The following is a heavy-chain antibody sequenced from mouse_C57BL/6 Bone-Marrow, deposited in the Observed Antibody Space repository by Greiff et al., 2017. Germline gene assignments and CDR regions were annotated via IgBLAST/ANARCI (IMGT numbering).Heavy chain of an antibody. CDR1: GYTFPDHT. CDR2: IYPIDGST. J-gene: IGHJ3*01. D-gene: IGHD3-2*02. CDR3: ARRDGAAQATALSY. V-gene: IGHV1-78*01. Sequence: QVQLQQSDAELVKPGASVKISCKVSGYTFPDHTIHWMKQRPEQGLEWIGYIYPIDGSTKYNEKFKGTATLTADKSSSTAYMQLNSLTSEDSAVYFCARRDGAAQATALSYWGQGTLVTVSA.